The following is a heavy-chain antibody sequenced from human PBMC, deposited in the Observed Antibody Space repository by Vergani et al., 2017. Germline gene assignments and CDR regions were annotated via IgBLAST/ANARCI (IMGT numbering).Heavy chain of an antibody. D-gene: IGHD3-3*01. Sequence: EVQLVESGGGLVQPGGSLRLSCAASGFTFSSYWMSWVRQAPGKGLEWVANIKQDGSEKYYVDSVKGRVTISRDNAKKSLYLQMNSLRVEDTAGYYCARGKLVGVPSDYWGQGTLVTVSS. CDR2: IKQDGSEK. J-gene: IGHJ4*02. CDR3: ARGKLVGVPSDY. V-gene: IGHV3-7*03. CDR1: GFTFSSYW.